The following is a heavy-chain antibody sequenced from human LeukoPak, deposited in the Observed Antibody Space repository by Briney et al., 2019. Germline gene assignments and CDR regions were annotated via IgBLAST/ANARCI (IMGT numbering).Heavy chain of an antibody. J-gene: IGHJ4*02. D-gene: IGHD2-8*02. Sequence: SGGSLRLSCAASGFTFGSYSMNWVRQAPGKGLEWVSSISSSSSHIYYADSVKGRFTISRDNAKNSLYLQMNSLRAEDSAVYYCARTSTGFDYWGQGTLVTVSS. CDR1: GFTFGSYS. CDR2: ISSSSSHI. V-gene: IGHV3-21*01. CDR3: ARTSTGFDY.